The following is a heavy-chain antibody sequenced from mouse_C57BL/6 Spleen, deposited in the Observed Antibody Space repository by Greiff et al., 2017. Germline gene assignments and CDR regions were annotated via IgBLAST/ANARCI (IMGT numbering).Heavy chain of an antibody. J-gene: IGHJ3*01. CDR1: GYTFTSYW. V-gene: IGHV1-53*01. CDR3: ARGYYYGFAY. CDR2: INPSNGGT. D-gene: IGHD1-1*01. Sequence: QVQLQQPGTELVKPGASVKLSCKASGYTFTSYWMHWVKQRPGQGLEWIGIINPSNGGTNYNEQFKSKDTLTVDKSSSTAYMQLSSLTSEDSAVYYCARGYYYGFAYWGQGTLVTVSA.